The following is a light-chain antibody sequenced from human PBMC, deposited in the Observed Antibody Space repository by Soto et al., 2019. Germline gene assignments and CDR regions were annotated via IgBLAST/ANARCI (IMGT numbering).Light chain of an antibody. CDR3: QQRSNWPLLT. CDR2: DAS. J-gene: IGKJ4*01. V-gene: IGKV3-11*01. Sequence: EIVLTQSPATLSLSPGERATHSCRASQSVSNDLAWYQQKPGQAPRLLIYDASNRATGIRARFSGSGSGTDFTLTISSLEPEDFAVYYCQQRSNWPLLTFGGGTKVEIK. CDR1: QSVSND.